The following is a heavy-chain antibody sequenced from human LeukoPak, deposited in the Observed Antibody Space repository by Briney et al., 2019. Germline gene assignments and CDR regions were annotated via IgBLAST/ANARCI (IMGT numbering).Heavy chain of an antibody. J-gene: IGHJ4*02. CDR1: GGSFSGYY. CDR2: INHSGST. D-gene: IGHD2-2*01. V-gene: IGHV4-34*01. Sequence: PSETLSLTCAVYGGSFSGYYWGWIRQPPGKGLEWIGEINHSGSTKYNPSLKSRVTISVDTSKNQFSLKLSSVTAADTAVYYCARVKPGYQLWRIGGPFDYWGQGTLVTVSS. CDR3: ARVKPGYQLWRIGGPFDY.